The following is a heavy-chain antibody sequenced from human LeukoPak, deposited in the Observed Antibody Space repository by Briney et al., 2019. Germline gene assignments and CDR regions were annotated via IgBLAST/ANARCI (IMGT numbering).Heavy chain of an antibody. J-gene: IGHJ4*02. V-gene: IGHV4-59*11. CDR2: MYDSEST. D-gene: IGHD5-18*01. CDR3: ATIKRGSIYGYFDF. Sequence: SETLTLTCTVSGVSISSHYWSWIRQPPGKGLEWIAYMYDSESTKDNPSLKSRITLSADTSKNQFSLRLSSVTAADTAVYYCATIKRGSIYGYFDFWGQGILVTVSS. CDR1: GVSISSHY.